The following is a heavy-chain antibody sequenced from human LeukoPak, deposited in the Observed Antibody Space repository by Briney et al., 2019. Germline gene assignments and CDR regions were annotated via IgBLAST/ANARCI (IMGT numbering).Heavy chain of an antibody. CDR3: AKDLSVAVAGKRFDY. J-gene: IGHJ4*02. Sequence: GGSLRLSCAASGFTFNKYWLTWVRQAPGKGLEWVANINQDDSQIYYLESVEGRFTITRDNAKNSLHLQMNSLRAEDTAIYYCAKDLSVAVAGKRFDYWGQGTLVTVSS. CDR1: GFTFNKYW. D-gene: IGHD6-19*01. V-gene: IGHV3-7*01. CDR2: INQDDSQI.